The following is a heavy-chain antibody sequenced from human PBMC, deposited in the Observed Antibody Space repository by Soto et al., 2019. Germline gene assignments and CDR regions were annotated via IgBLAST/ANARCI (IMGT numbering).Heavy chain of an antibody. Sequence: QVQLVQSGAEVKKPGSSVKVSCKASGGTFSNSAVIWVRQAPGQGLERMGGIIPIFGTVNYAQNFQGRVTITADESTSTAFRELSSLRSDDTAVYFCASDCSPAGYFETSGYPYWGQGTLVTVSS. CDR2: IIPIFGTV. CDR1: GGTFSNSA. J-gene: IGHJ4*02. CDR3: ASDCSPAGYFETSGYPY. D-gene: IGHD3-22*01. V-gene: IGHV1-69*12.